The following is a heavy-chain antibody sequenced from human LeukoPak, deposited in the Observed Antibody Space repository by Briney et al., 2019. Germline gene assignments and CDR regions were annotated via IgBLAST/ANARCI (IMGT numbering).Heavy chain of an antibody. CDR2: ISGSGGST. Sequence: GGSLRLSCAASGFTFSSYAMSWVRQAPGKGLEWVSAISGSGGSTYYADSVKGRFTISRDNSKNTLYLQMNSLRAEDTAVYYCAKATPYYDILTGAKADYFDYWGQGTLVTVSS. CDR1: GFTFSSYA. V-gene: IGHV3-23*01. J-gene: IGHJ4*02. CDR3: AKATPYYDILTGAKADYFDY. D-gene: IGHD3-9*01.